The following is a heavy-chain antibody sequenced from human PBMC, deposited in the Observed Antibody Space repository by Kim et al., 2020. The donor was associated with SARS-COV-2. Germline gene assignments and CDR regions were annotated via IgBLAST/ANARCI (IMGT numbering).Heavy chain of an antibody. V-gene: IGHV3-7*01. CDR1: GFTFSSYW. CDR2: IKQDGSEK. Sequence: GGSLRLSCAASGFTFSSYWMSWVRQAPGKGLEWVANIKQDGSEKYYVDSVKGRFTISRDNAKNSLYLQMNSLRAEDTAVYYCARDNTAAGKSVYYYYYGMDVWGQGATVTVSS. J-gene: IGHJ6*02. D-gene: IGHD6-13*01. CDR3: ARDNTAAGKSVYYYYYGMDV.